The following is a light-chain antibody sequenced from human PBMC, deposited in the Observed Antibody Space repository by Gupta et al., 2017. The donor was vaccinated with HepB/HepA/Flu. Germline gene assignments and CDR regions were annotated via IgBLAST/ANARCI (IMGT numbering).Light chain of an antibody. CDR3: QHENSSPIT. CDR1: QSISNW. J-gene: IGKJ4*01. V-gene: IGKV1-5*03. CDR2: GAS. Sequence: DIQMTQSPSTLSASVGDRVTITCRASQSISNWLVWYQQKPGKAPNLLVYGASRVESGVPSRFSGSGSGTEFTLTISSLQPDDFATYYCQHENSSPITFGRGTKVDIK.